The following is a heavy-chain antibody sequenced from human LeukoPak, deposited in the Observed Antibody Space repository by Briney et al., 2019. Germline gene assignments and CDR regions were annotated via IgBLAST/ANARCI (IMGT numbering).Heavy chain of an antibody. V-gene: IGHV3-21*01. CDR2: ISVSSSSR. CDR3: AREESYCSGDCSPA. CDR1: GFTFSAYT. D-gene: IGHD2-21*02. Sequence: GGSLTLSCAASGFTFSAYTMNWVRQAPGKGLEWVSYISVSSSSRLYADPVKGRFTISRDNAKDSLYLQMNSLRAEDTAVYYCAREESYCSGDCSPAWGQGTLVTVSS. J-gene: IGHJ5*02.